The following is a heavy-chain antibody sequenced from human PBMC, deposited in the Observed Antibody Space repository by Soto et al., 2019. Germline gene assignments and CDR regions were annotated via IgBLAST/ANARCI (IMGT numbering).Heavy chain of an antibody. V-gene: IGHV4-30-2*01. CDR1: GGCISSGGNS. D-gene: IGHD2-2*03. CDR3: ARVDKAASGAFDI. J-gene: IGHJ3*02. CDR2: IYHSGST. Sequence: TLSRTRAVSGGCISSGGNSWSWIRQPPGKDLEWIGYIYHSGSTYYNPSLKSRVTISVDRSKNQFSLKLSSVTAADTAVYYCARVDKAASGAFDIWGQGTMVTVSS.